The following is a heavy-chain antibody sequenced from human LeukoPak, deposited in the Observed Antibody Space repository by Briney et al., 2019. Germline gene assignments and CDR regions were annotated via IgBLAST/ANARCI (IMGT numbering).Heavy chain of an antibody. CDR3: ARAGGSYTAMVTLDY. J-gene: IGHJ4*02. Sequence: SVKVSCKASGGTFSSYAISWVRRAPGQGLEWMGGIIPIFGTANYAQKFQGRVTITADKSTSTAYMELSSLRSEDTAVYYCARAGGSYTAMVTLDYWGQGTLVTVSS. V-gene: IGHV1-69*06. D-gene: IGHD5-18*01. CDR1: GGTFSSYA. CDR2: IIPIFGTA.